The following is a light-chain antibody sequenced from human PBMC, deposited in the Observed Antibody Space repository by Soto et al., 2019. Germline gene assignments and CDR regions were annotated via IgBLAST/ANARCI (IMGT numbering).Light chain of an antibody. J-gene: IGLJ3*02. CDR3: ASWTTSTTLV. CDR2: GVS. V-gene: IGLV2-14*01. CDR1: RDDVGAYNY. Sequence: QSVLTQPASVSGSPGQSITVSCTGTRDDVGAYNYVSWYQQHPGKAPKLMISGVSNRPSGVSNRFSGSKSGNTASLTISGLQAEDEANYYCASWTTSTTLVFGGGTQLTVL.